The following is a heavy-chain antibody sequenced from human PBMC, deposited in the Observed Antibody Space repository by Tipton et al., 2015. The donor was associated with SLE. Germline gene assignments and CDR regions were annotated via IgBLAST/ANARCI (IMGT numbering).Heavy chain of an antibody. V-gene: IGHV4-59*11. Sequence: TLSLTCTVSGGSISGHYWSWIRQSPEKGLEYIGYIYYSGGTNYNPSLKSRVTISVDTSKNQFSLRLSSVTAADTALYYCARMGYCVTAPCARDGAFHIWGQGTMVTVSS. CDR1: GGSISGHY. J-gene: IGHJ3*02. D-gene: IGHD2-15*01. CDR3: ARMGYCVTAPCARDGAFHI. CDR2: IYYSGGT.